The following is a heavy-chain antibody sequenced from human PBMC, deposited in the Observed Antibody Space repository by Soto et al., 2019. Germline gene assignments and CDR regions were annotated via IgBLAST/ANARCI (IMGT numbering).Heavy chain of an antibody. V-gene: IGHV4-4*02. Sequence: QMQLQESGPGLVKPSETLSLTCAVSSASIISEQRWSWVRQPPGKGLEWIGEIHHSASTNNNPSLSSRVTMSVDKSKTQFSLNLNSVTAADTAVYYCARSFGWYAIDQWGQGTLVIVSS. CDR3: ARSFGWYAIDQ. CDR2: IHHSAST. CDR1: SASIISEQR. D-gene: IGHD6-19*01. J-gene: IGHJ4*02.